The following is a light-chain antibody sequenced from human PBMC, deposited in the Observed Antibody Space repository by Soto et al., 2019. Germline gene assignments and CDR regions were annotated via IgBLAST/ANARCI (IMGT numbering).Light chain of an antibody. J-gene: IGKJ2*01. CDR3: QQYGSSP. V-gene: IGKV3-20*01. CDR2: GAS. Sequence: EIVLTQSPGTLSLSPGERATLSCRASQSVSSSYLAWYQQKPGQAPRLLIYGASSRATGIPDRFSGSGSGTDFTLTISRLEPEDLAVYYCQQYGSSPLGQGTKLEIK. CDR1: QSVSSSY.